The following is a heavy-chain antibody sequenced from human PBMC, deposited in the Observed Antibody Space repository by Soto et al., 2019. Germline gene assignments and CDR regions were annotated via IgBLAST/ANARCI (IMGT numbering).Heavy chain of an antibody. J-gene: IGHJ4*02. V-gene: IGHV3-48*03. D-gene: IGHD6-13*01. Sequence: EVLLVESGGTLVKPGGSLRLSCAASGFTFSRYEKNWVRQAPGKGLEWLASLSSSGKSMYYADSMKGRFTVSRENARNSLFLEMNSLKAEDTAVYYCATIGGDGSDWYSIPVLDSWGQGTLVTVSS. CDR3: ATIGGDGSDWYSIPVLDS. CDR1: GFTFSRYE. CDR2: LSSSGKSM.